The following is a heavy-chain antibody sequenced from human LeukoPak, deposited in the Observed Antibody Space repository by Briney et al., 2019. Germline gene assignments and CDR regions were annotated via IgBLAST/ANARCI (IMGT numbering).Heavy chain of an antibody. CDR2: ISTYNGNT. CDR1: GYTFTSYG. D-gene: IGHD2-21*01. J-gene: IGHJ6*02. Sequence: ASVKVSCKASGYTFTSYGISWVRQAPGQGLEWMGWISTYNGNTNYAQKVQGRVTMTTDTSTSTAYMELRSLRSDDTAVYYCASEPSIAGGRYYYYYYGMDVWGQGTTVTVSS. CDR3: ASEPSIAGGRYYYYYYGMDV. V-gene: IGHV1-18*01.